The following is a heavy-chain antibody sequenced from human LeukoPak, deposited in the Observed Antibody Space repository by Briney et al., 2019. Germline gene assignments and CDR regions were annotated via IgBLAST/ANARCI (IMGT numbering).Heavy chain of an antibody. CDR1: GYTFTSYG. CDR3: ARGLARTSMVTRGGVRFDY. D-gene: IGHD5-18*01. V-gene: IGHV1-69*06. CDR2: IIPIFGTA. J-gene: IGHJ4*02. Sequence: ASVKVSCKASGYTFTSYGISWVRQAPGQGLEWMGGIIPIFGTANYAQKFQGRVTITADKSTSTAYMELSSLRSEDTAVYYCARGLARTSMVTRGGVRFDYWGQGTLVTVSS.